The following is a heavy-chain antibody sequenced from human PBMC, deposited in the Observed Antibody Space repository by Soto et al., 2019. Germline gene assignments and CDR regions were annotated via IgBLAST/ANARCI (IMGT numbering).Heavy chain of an antibody. CDR1: GGSIRSSSYY. D-gene: IGHD1-26*01. CDR3: ARLPLDLFSGSSDNWFDP. Sequence: SETLSLTCTVSGGSIRSSSYYWGWIRQPPGKGLEWIGSIYYSGSTYYNPSLKSRVTISVDTSKNQFSLKLSSVTAADTAVYYCARLPLDLFSGSSDNWFDPWGQGTLVTVSS. V-gene: IGHV4-39*01. J-gene: IGHJ5*02. CDR2: IYYSGST.